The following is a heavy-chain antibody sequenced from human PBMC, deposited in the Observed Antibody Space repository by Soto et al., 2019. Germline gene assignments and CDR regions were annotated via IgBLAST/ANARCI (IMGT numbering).Heavy chain of an antibody. J-gene: IGHJ5*02. CDR2: INHSGST. Sequence: PSETLSLTCAVYGGSFSCYYWSWIRQPPGKGLEWIGEINHSGSTNYNPSLKSRVTISVDTSKNQFSLKLSSVTAADTAVYYCARGGLRYFDQGNWFDPWGQGTLVTVS. CDR1: GGSFSCYY. V-gene: IGHV4-34*01. D-gene: IGHD3-9*01. CDR3: ARGGLRYFDQGNWFDP.